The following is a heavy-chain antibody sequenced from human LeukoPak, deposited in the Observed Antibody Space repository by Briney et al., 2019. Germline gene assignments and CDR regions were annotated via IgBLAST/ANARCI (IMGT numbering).Heavy chain of an antibody. V-gene: IGHV3-15*07. CDR2: IKSKVDGGTP. CDR3: TTRSPARYCSDGACYSSADY. J-gene: IGHJ4*02. Sequence: TGGSLRLSCAASGFSFSDAWMNWVRQAPGKGLEWVGHIKSKVDGGTPDYVAPVKGRFTISRDDSRNTLYLQMSSLNTGDTAVYYCTTRSPARYCSDGACYSSADYWGQGTLVTVSS. CDR1: GFSFSDAW. D-gene: IGHD2-15*01.